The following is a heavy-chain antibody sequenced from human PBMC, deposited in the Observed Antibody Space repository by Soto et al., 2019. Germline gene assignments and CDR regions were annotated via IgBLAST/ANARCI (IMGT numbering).Heavy chain of an antibody. Sequence: QVQLQESGPGLVKPSQTLSLTCTVSGGSISSGDYYWSWIRQPPGKGLEWIGYIYYSGSTYYNPSLKNRVTSSGDTAKNQFSLKLSSVTAADTARYDCARAKGLLTVTTSWFDPWGQGTLVTVSS. J-gene: IGHJ5*02. V-gene: IGHV4-30-4*01. D-gene: IGHD4-17*01. CDR2: IYYSGST. CDR3: ARAKGLLTVTTSWFDP. CDR1: GGSISSGDYY.